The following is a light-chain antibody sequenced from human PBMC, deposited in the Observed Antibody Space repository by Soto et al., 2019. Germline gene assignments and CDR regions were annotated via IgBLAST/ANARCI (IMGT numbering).Light chain of an antibody. CDR3: QQYNSYSPT. Sequence: DMPMTQSPCTLYASVGDRVSFTCRASHYISMWLAWYQQKPGKAPKLLIYKASSLESGVPSRFSGSGSGTEFTLTISSLQPDDFATYYCQQYNSYSPTFGQGTKVDIK. CDR2: KAS. V-gene: IGKV1-5*03. CDR1: HYISMW. J-gene: IGKJ1*01.